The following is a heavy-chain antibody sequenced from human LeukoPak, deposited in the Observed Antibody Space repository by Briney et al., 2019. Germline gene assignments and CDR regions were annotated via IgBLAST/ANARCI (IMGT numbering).Heavy chain of an antibody. J-gene: IGHJ4*02. D-gene: IGHD6-19*01. V-gene: IGHV4-61*01. CDR1: GGSVSSGSYY. Sequence: SETLSLTCTVSGGSVSSGSYYWSWIRQPPGKGLEWIGYIYYSGSTNYNPSLKSRVTISVDTSKNQFSLKLSSVTAADTAVYYCARGGYSSGWYLDYWGQGTLVTVSS. CDR3: ARGGYSSGWYLDY. CDR2: IYYSGST.